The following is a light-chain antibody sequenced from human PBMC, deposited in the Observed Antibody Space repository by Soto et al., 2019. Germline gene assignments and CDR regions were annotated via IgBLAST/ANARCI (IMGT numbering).Light chain of an antibody. J-gene: IGKJ1*01. CDR3: QQYFSSPWA. Sequence: EIGLAQSPGTLSLSPGESATLSCRASQSVSSSFLAWYQQKAGQAPRLLIYGASRRATGIPDRFSGSGSGTDFTLTISRLEPEDFAVYYCQQYFSSPWAFGQGTKVEI. V-gene: IGKV3-20*01. CDR2: GAS. CDR1: QSVSSSF.